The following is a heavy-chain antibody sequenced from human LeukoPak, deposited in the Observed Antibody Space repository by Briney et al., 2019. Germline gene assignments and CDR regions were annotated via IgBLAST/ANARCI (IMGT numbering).Heavy chain of an antibody. D-gene: IGHD2-2*01. V-gene: IGHV1-2*02. CDR1: GYTFTGYY. CDR2: INPNSGGT. CDR3: ARCVGNKYGTSCRFDY. Sequence: ASVKVSCKASGYTFTGYYMHWVRQAPGQGLEWMGWINPNSGGTNYAQKFQGRVTMTRDTSISTAYMELSRLRSGDTAVYYCARCVGNKYGTSCRFDYWGQGTLVTVSS. J-gene: IGHJ4*02.